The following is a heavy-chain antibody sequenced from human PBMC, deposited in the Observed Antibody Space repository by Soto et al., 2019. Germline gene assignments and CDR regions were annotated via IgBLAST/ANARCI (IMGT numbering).Heavy chain of an antibody. CDR3: ARVDGAGDYGSGSYDLDY. CDR2: IYYSGST. V-gene: IGHV4-30-4*01. Sequence: QVQLQESGPGLVKPSQTLSLTCTVSGGSISSGDYYWSWIRQPPGKGLEWIGYIYYSGSTYYNPSLKSRVTISVDTSKNQFSLKLSSVTAADTAVYYCARVDGAGDYGSGSYDLDYWGQGTLVTVSS. J-gene: IGHJ4*02. D-gene: IGHD3-10*01. CDR1: GGSISSGDYY.